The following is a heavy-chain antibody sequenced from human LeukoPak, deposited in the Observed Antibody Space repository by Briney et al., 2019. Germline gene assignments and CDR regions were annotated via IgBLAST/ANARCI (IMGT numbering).Heavy chain of an antibody. J-gene: IGHJ4*02. CDR2: IIPIFGTA. V-gene: IGHV1-69*05. D-gene: IGHD2-2*03. CDR3: ARYGFEGGPLDY. Sequence: SVKVSCKASGGTFSSYAISWVRQAPGQGLEWMGGIIPIFGTANYAQKFQGRVTITTDESTSTAYMELSSLRSEDTAVYYCARYGFEGGPLDYWGQGTLVTVSS. CDR1: GGTFSSYA.